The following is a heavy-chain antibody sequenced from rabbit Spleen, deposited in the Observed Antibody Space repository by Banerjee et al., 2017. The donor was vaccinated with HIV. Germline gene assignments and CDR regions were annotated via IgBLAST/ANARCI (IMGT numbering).Heavy chain of an antibody. CDR1: GFSFNSGYD. V-gene: IGHV1S45*01. Sequence: QEQLVESGGGLVQPEGSRTLTCTASGFSFNSGYDMCWVRQAPGKGLEWIACSYAGSSGSTYSAIWAKGRFTISKTSSTTVTLQMTSLTAADTATYFCARDTGTSFSTYGMDLWGPGTLVTVS. D-gene: IGHD7-1*01. J-gene: IGHJ6*01. CDR3: ARDTGTSFSTYGMDL. CDR2: SYAGSSGST.